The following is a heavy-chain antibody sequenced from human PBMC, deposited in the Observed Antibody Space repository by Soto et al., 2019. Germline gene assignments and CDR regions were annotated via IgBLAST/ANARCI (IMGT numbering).Heavy chain of an antibody. CDR1: GGSMNSYY. Sequence: QVQLQESGPGLVKPSETLSVTCTVSGGSMNSYYWSWIRQPPGKGLEWIGYMHYSGNTNYNPSLKSRVTISVDTCKNQFSLKLNSVTAADTAVYYCARVDSSGWYPLCYWGQGTLVTVSS. J-gene: IGHJ4*02. CDR2: MHYSGNT. D-gene: IGHD6-19*01. V-gene: IGHV4-59*01. CDR3: ARVDSSGWYPLCY.